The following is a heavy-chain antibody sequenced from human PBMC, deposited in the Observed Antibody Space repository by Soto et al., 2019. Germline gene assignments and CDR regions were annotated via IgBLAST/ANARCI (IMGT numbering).Heavy chain of an antibody. Sequence: EMQLVESGGGLVQPGGSLRLSCVASGLTFSHSWMSWVRQPPGKGLEWVANMDGGGTDIHYVDSVKGRFTISRDNAKNSLYLQMSSLRVEDTAVYYCAGDHWGPAHFRGQGTLVTVSS. CDR2: MDGGGTDI. CDR3: AGDHWGPAHF. CDR1: GLTFSHSW. V-gene: IGHV3-7*04. D-gene: IGHD2-2*01. J-gene: IGHJ4*02.